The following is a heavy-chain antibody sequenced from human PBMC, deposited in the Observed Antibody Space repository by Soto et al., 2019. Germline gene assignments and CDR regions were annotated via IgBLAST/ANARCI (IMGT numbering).Heavy chain of an antibody. J-gene: IGHJ6*03. CDR1: GGSISSSSYY. CDR3: ARHGHDYIWGTPYYYYYMDV. D-gene: IGHD3-16*01. CDR2: IYYSGST. Sequence: PSETLSLTCTVSGGSISSSSYYWGWIRQPPGKGLEWIGSIYYSGSTYYNPSLKSRVTISVDTSKNQFSLKLSSVTAADTAVYYCARHGHDYIWGTPYYYYYMDVWGKGTTVTVSS. V-gene: IGHV4-39*01.